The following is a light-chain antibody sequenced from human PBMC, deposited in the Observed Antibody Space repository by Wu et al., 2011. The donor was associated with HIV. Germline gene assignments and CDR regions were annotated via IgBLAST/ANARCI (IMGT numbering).Light chain of an antibody. CDR3: QQYVSSPT. J-gene: IGKJ5*01. CDR1: QSVSSY. Sequence: TLSCRASQSVSSYLAWYQQKTWPRLPRLLMYDASKRATGIPARFSGSGSGTDFTLTISSLEPEDFAVYYCQQYVSSPTFGQGTRLEIK. CDR2: DAS. V-gene: IGKV3-11*01.